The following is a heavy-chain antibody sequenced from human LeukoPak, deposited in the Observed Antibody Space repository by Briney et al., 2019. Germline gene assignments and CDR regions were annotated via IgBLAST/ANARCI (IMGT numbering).Heavy chain of an antibody. J-gene: IGHJ5*02. CDR3: AREHDRSSWYWFDP. Sequence: GASVKVSCKASGYTFTGYYMHWVRQAPGQGLEWMGWINPNSGGTNYAQKFQGRVTMTRDTSISTAYMELSRLRSDDTAVYYCAREHDRSSWYWFDPWGQGTLVTVSS. D-gene: IGHD6-13*01. V-gene: IGHV1-2*02. CDR1: GYTFTGYY. CDR2: INPNSGGT.